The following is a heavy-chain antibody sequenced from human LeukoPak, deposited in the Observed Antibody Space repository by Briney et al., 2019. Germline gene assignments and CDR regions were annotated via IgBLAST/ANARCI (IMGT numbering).Heavy chain of an antibody. J-gene: IGHJ4*02. CDR1: GFTFSSYG. V-gene: IGHV3-30*03. CDR3: ARELAAGTMGFDY. CDR2: ISYDGSNK. Sequence: GRSLRLSCAASGFTFSSYGMHWVRQAPGKGLEWVAVISYDGSNKYYADSVKGRFTISRDNSKNTLYLQMNSLRAEDTAVYYCARELAAGTMGFDYWGQGTLVTVSS. D-gene: IGHD6-19*01.